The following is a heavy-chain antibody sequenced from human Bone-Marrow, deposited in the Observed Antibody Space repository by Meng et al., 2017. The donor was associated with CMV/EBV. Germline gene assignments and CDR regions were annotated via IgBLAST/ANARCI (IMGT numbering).Heavy chain of an antibody. CDR3: ARSGLDIAAAGTWWFDP. D-gene: IGHD6-13*01. V-gene: IGHV1-46*01. CDR1: GYTFTYRQ. CDR2: INPSGGST. Sequence: ASVKVSCKASGYTFTYRQLHWVRQAPGQGLEWMGWINPSGGSTSYAQKFQGRVTMTRDTSTSTVYMKLSSVTAADTAVYYCARSGLDIAAAGTWWFDPWGQGTLVTVSS. J-gene: IGHJ5*02.